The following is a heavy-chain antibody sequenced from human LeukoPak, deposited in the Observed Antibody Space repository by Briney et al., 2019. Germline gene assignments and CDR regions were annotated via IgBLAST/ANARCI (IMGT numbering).Heavy chain of an antibody. V-gene: IGHV3-21*01. CDR3: ARAYKMNDIVATTGDY. J-gene: IGHJ4*02. CDR2: ISSSSSYI. D-gene: IGHD5-12*01. Sequence: GGSLRLSCAASGFTFSSYSMNWVRQAPGKGLEWVTSISSSSSYIYYADSVKGRFTISRDNAKNSLYLQMNSLRAEDTAVYYCARAYKMNDIVATTGDYWGQGTLVTVSS. CDR1: GFTFSSYS.